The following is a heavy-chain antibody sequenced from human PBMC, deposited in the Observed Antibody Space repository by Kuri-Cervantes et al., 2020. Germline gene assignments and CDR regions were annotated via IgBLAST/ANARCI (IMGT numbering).Heavy chain of an antibody. J-gene: IGHJ5*02. CDR2: ISYDGNSK. V-gene: IGHV3-30-3*01. Sequence: GGSLRLSCAASGFTFNNYAMHWVRQAPGKGLEWVTVISYDGNSKYYTDSVKGRFTISRDNSKNTLYLQMNSLRAEDTAVYYLARDTSVGRNWFDPWGQGTPVTVSS. CDR3: ARDTSVGRNWFDP. CDR1: GFTFNNYA. D-gene: IGHD1-26*01.